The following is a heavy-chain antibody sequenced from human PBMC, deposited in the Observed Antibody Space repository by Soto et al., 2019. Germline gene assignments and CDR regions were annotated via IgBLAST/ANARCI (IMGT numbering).Heavy chain of an antibody. D-gene: IGHD3-10*01. CDR1: GGTFSSYA. Sequence: SVKVSCKASGGTFSSYAISWVRQAPGQGLEWIGEIIPIFGTANYAQKIQGRVTITADESTSTAYMELSSLRSEDTAVYYCARVPPGELLWFGENRTYYFDYWGQGTLVTVS. V-gene: IGHV1-69*13. CDR3: ARVPPGELLWFGENRTYYFDY. CDR2: IIPIFGTA. J-gene: IGHJ4*02.